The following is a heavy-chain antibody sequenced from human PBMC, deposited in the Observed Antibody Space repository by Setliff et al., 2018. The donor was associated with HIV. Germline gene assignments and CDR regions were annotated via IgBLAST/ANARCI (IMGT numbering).Heavy chain of an antibody. J-gene: IGHJ4*02. Sequence: PGGSLSLSCAASGFSFSTYEMNWVRQAPGKGLEWVLYIIGSGSSIYYADSVKGRFTISRDNAKKSLYLQMNGLRAEDTAVYYCARDVGSSSYFDYWGQGTLVTVSA. V-gene: IGHV3-48*03. D-gene: IGHD6-6*01. CDR2: IIGSGSSI. CDR1: GFSFSTYE. CDR3: ARDVGSSSYFDY.